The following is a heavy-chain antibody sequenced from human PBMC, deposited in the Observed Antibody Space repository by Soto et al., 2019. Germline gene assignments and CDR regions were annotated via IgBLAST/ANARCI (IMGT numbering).Heavy chain of an antibody. V-gene: IGHV3-21*01. Sequence: GGSLRLACAASGFTFTTYTMNWVRQAPGQGLEWVSSIFADSSSIYYADSVKGRFTLFRDNAENSLYLQMSSLKAEDTAVYYCARGAKYFDSWGQGVLVTVS. CDR1: GFTFTTYT. J-gene: IGHJ4*02. CDR3: ARGAKYFDS. D-gene: IGHD6-6*01. CDR2: IFADSSSI.